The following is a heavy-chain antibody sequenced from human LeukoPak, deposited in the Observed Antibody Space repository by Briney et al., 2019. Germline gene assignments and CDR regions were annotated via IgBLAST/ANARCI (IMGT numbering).Heavy chain of an antibody. CDR3: AKDSNWAFDY. J-gene: IGHJ4*02. V-gene: IGHV3-30*02. CDR2: IRKDGSDK. D-gene: IGHD3-16*01. Sequence: GGSLRLSCGASGFTFSRNGMHWVRQVPGKGLEWVTYIRKDGSDKYYADPVKGRFTISRDSSKNMVYLQMNSLRVEDTALYYCAKDSNWAFDYWGQGTLVRVSS. CDR1: GFTFSRNG.